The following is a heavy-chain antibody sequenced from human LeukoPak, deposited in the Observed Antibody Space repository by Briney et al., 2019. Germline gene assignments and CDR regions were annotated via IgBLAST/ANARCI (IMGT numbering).Heavy chain of an antibody. D-gene: IGHD3-10*01. J-gene: IGHJ4*02. Sequence: SETLSLTCTVSGGSISSGSYYWSWIRQPAGKGLEWIGRIYTSGSTNYNPSLKSRVTISVDTSKNQFPLKLSSVTAADTAVYYCARDRGRYYGSETTLCDYWGQGTLVTVSS. CDR3: ARDRGRYYGSETTLCDY. CDR2: IYTSGST. CDR1: GGSISSGSYY. V-gene: IGHV4-61*02.